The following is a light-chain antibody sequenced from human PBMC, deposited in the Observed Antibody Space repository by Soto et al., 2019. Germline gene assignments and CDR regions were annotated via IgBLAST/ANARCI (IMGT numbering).Light chain of an antibody. CDR2: DTS. CDR3: QQYGSSPIT. CDR1: QSVSSSY. V-gene: IGKV3D-20*01. Sequence: VVLTQSPPTLSLSPGERGTLSCGASQSVSSSYVAWYQNKPGLAPRLLIHDTSSRAIVIPDRLSGSKSGTNFTLTIRRMEPEDVGMYYCQQYGSSPITFGQGTRLE. J-gene: IGKJ5*01.